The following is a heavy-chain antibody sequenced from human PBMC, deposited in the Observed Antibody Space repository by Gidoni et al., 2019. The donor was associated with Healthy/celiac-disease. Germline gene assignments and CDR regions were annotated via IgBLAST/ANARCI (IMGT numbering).Heavy chain of an antibody. J-gene: IGHJ4*02. V-gene: IGHV3-33*01. CDR2: IWYDGSNK. Sequence: QVQLVESGGGVVQPGRSLRLSWAASGFTFSSYGMHWVRQAPGKGLEWVAVIWYDGSNKYYADSVKGRFTISRDNSKNTLYLQMNSLRAEDTAVYYCARAPYVWGSYRYGGLDYWGQGTLVTVSS. CDR3: ARAPYVWGSYRYGGLDY. D-gene: IGHD3-16*02. CDR1: GFTFSSYG.